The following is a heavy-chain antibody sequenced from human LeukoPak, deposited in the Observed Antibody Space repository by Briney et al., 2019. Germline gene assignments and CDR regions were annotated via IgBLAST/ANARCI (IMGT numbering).Heavy chain of an antibody. CDR2: INHSGST. J-gene: IGHJ4*02. Sequence: KTSETLSLTCTVSGVSISSSNSYWSWIRQPPGKGLEWIGEINHSGSTNYNPSLKSRVPISVDTSKNQFSLKLSSVTAADTAVYYCASAPYYDYVWGSYRRPFDYWGQGTLVTVSS. CDR1: GVSISSSNSY. D-gene: IGHD3-16*02. CDR3: ASAPYYDYVWGSYRRPFDY. V-gene: IGHV4-39*07.